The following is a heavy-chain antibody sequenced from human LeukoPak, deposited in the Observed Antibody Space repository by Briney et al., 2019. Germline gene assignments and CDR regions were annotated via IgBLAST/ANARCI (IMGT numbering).Heavy chain of an antibody. Sequence: SETLSLTCTVSGASISSYYWSWIRQPPGKGPESIGYVSYSGSTNYNPSLKSRVTMSVDTSKNQFSLKLSSVTAADTAVYYCARSGGYSYGQTSYYFDYWGQGTLVTVSS. D-gene: IGHD5-18*01. CDR2: VSYSGST. CDR1: GASISSYY. CDR3: ARSGGYSYGQTSYYFDY. J-gene: IGHJ4*02. V-gene: IGHV4-59*12.